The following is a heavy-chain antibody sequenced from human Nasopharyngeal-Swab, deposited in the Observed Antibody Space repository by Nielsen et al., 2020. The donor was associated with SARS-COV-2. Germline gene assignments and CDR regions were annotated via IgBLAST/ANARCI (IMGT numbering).Heavy chain of an antibody. V-gene: IGHV1-2*02. CDR3: TRDRGSGYFDS. CDR1: GYTFIGYY. CDR2: FNPNSGGT. Sequence: ASVKVSCKTSGYTFIGYYIHWVRQAPGQGLEWMGWFNPNSGGTNHEQELQGRVNMTGDTSISTAYMELSGVRSDDTAMYYCTRDRGSGYFDSWGQGTLVIVSS. J-gene: IGHJ4*02. D-gene: IGHD3-3*01.